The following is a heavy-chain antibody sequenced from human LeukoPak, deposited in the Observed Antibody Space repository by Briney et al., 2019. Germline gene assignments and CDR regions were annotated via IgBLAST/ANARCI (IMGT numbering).Heavy chain of an antibody. CDR2: SYYSGIT. CDR3: ATWIQLWSYFDY. CDR1: GGSISSGDYY. V-gene: IGHV4-30-4*01. J-gene: IGHJ4*02. D-gene: IGHD5-18*01. Sequence: SQTLSLTCTVSGGSISSGDYYWSWIRQPPGKGLEWIGYSYYSGITYYNPSLKSRVTISVDTSKNQFSLKLSSVTAADTAVYYCATWIQLWSYFDYWGQGTLVTVSS.